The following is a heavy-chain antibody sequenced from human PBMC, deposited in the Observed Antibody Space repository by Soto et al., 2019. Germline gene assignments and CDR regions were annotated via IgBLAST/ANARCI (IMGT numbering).Heavy chain of an antibody. Sequence: PGGSLRLSCAASGFTFSSYAMSWVRQAPGKGLEWVSAISGSGGSTYYADSVKGRFTISRDNSKNTLYLQMNSLRAEDTAVYYCAKFSMVFAWELPWLSYFDYWGQGTLVTVSS. V-gene: IGHV3-23*01. CDR2: ISGSGGST. CDR1: GFTFSSYA. CDR3: AKFSMVFAWELPWLSYFDY. D-gene: IGHD1-26*01. J-gene: IGHJ4*02.